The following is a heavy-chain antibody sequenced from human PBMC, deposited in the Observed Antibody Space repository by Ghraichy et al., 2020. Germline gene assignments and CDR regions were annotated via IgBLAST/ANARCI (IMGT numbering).Heavy chain of an antibody. D-gene: IGHD2-21*01. CDR1: GFSFSSHA. Sequence: LSLTCVASGFSFSSHAMYWVRQAPGKGLEWLGVIWYDGKNTFYGDSVEGRFTISRDNSKNTLYLQMNSLTAEDTAVYYCARDQYRGGGADRIDYWGRGTLVTVSS. J-gene: IGHJ4*02. CDR2: IWYDGKNT. V-gene: IGHV3-33*01. CDR3: ARDQYRGGGADRIDY.